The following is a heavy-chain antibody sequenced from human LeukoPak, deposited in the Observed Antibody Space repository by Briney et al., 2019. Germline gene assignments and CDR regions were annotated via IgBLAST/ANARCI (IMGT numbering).Heavy chain of an antibody. V-gene: IGHV4-61*02. J-gene: IGHJ5*02. CDR1: GGSISSGSYY. Sequence: SETLSLTCAVSGGSISSGSYYWSWIRQPAGKGLEWIGRIYTSGSTNYNPSLKSRVTISVDTSKNQFSLKLSSVTAADTAVYYCARESHYYGSTGRFDPWGQGTLVTVSS. D-gene: IGHD3-10*01. CDR3: ARESHYYGSTGRFDP. CDR2: IYTSGST.